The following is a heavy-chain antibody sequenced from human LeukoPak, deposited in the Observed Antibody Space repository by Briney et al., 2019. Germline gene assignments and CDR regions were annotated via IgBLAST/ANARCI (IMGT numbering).Heavy chain of an antibody. J-gene: IGHJ4*02. CDR1: GGSISNYY. CDR2: IDYIGST. CDR3: ARGRGDSKGTSFHY. D-gene: IGHD3-22*01. V-gene: IGHV4-59*01. Sequence: SETLSLTCTVSGGSISNYYWSWIRQPPGKGLEWIGYIDYIGSTTYNPSLKSRVTISRDTSKTQFSLRLSSVTAADTAVYYCARGRGDSKGTSFHYWGQGTLVTVSA.